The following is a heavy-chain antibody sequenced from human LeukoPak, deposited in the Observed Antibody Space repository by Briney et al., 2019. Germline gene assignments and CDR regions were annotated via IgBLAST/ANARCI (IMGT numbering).Heavy chain of an antibody. CDR1: GYVFTGYY. CDR2: INPNSGGT. Sequence: ASVKVSCKASGYVFTGYYIHWVRQAPGQGLEWMGWINPNSGGTNYVQKFQGRVTMTRDTSISTAYMELSRLRSDDTAVYYCARDLMVQGIIHYYYYMDVWGKGTTVTISS. D-gene: IGHD3-10*01. CDR3: ARDLMVQGIIHYYYYMDV. J-gene: IGHJ6*03. V-gene: IGHV1-2*02.